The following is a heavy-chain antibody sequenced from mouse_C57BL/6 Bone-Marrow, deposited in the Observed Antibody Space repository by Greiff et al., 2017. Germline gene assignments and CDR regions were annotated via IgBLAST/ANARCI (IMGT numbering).Heavy chain of an antibody. V-gene: IGHV1-42*01. CDR3: ARERDYDGARFAY. Sequence: VQLKESGPELVKPGASVKISCKASGYSFTGYYMNWVKQSPEKSLEWIGEINPSTGGTTYNQKFKAKATLTVDKSSSTAYMQLKSLTSEDSAVYYCARERDYDGARFAYWGQGTLVTVSA. D-gene: IGHD2-4*01. J-gene: IGHJ3*01. CDR1: GYSFTGYY. CDR2: INPSTGGT.